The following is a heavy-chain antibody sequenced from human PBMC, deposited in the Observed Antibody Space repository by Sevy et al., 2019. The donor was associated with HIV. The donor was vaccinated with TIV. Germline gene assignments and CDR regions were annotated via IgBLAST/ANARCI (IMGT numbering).Heavy chain of an antibody. CDR3: ARRNDFDI. V-gene: IGHV4-59*08. J-gene: IGHJ3*02. CDR1: GGSINSDH. CDR2: VYYTGDT. Sequence: SETLSLTCTVSGGSINSDHWNWIRQPPGKGLEWIGYVYYTGDTNYNASLKNRVTISVDRTKNQFSLKLTSVTAADTAVYYCARRNDFDIWGQGTMVTVSS.